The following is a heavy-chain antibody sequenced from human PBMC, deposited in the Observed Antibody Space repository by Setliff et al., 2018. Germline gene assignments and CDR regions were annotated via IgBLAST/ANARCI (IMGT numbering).Heavy chain of an antibody. CDR1: GYTFTNYW. CDR3: VRHPYYDSSGYYTPYYFDY. Sequence: GESLKISCQGSGYTFTNYWIGWVRQMPGKGLEWMGILKPGDSGIRYSPSFQGQVTLSADTSIATAYLHWTSLKASDTAMYYCVRHPYYDSSGYYTPYYFDYWGQGTLVTVSS. V-gene: IGHV5-51*01. J-gene: IGHJ4*02. CDR2: LKPGDSGI. D-gene: IGHD3-22*01.